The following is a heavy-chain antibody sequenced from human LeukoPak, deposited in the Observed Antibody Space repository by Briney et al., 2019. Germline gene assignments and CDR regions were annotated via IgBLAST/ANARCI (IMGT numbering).Heavy chain of an antibody. Sequence: GGSLRLSCAASGFTFSSYEMNWVRQAPGKGLEWVSYISSSGSTIYYADSVKGRFTISRDNAKNSLYLQMNSLRAEDTAVYYRARGPRGYSYGLGYYWGQGTLVTVSS. CDR3: ARGPRGYSYGLGYY. D-gene: IGHD5-18*01. V-gene: IGHV3-48*03. CDR2: ISSSGSTI. J-gene: IGHJ4*02. CDR1: GFTFSSYE.